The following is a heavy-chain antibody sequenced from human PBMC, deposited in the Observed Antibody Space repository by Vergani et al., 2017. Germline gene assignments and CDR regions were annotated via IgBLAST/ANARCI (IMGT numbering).Heavy chain of an antibody. J-gene: IGHJ3*01. CDR2: INNNGGST. V-gene: IGHV3-23*01. CDR1: GFPFNSYA. CDR3: SKVCGSTSCPYGGGAFDV. D-gene: IGHD2-2*01. Sequence: QLLESGGGLIQPGGSLRLSCSASGFPFNSYALTWFRQAPGKGLEWVSGINNNGGSTYYADSVKGRFTISRDNSKNTLYLQMTDLRAEDTATYYCSKVCGSTSCPYGGGAFDVWGHGTMVTVSS.